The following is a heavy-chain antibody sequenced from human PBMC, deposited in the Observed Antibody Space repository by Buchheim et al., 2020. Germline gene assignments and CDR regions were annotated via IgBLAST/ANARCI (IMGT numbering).Heavy chain of an antibody. CDR2: IYYSGST. CDR1: GGSISSSSYY. J-gene: IGHJ6*02. CDR3: ARAVSSGWSYYYYGMDV. Sequence: QLQLQESGPGLVKPSETLSLTCTVSGGSISSSSYYWVWIRQPPGKGLEWIGSIYYSGSTYYNPSLKSRVTISVDTSKNQFSLKLSSVTAADTAVYYCARAVSSGWSYYYYGMDVWGQGTT. V-gene: IGHV4-39*07. D-gene: IGHD6-19*01.